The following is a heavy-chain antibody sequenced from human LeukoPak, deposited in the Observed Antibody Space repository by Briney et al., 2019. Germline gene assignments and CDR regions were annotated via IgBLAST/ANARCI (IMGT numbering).Heavy chain of an antibody. J-gene: IGHJ3*02. CDR2: ISGSGGST. CDR1: GFTFSSYA. Sequence: GGSLRLSRAASGFTFSSYAMSWVRQAPGKGLEWVSAISGSGGSTYYADSVKGRFTISRDNSKNTLYLQMNSLRAEDTAVYYCAKYITMIVVVISDAFDIWGQGTMVTVSS. CDR3: AKYITMIVVVISDAFDI. D-gene: IGHD3-22*01. V-gene: IGHV3-23*01.